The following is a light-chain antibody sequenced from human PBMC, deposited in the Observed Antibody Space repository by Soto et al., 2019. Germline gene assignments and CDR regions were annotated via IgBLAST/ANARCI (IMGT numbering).Light chain of an antibody. Sequence: IVLPQAPGTLSLSQGERATLSCRASQSVSSSYLAWYQQKPGQAPRLLIYGASTRATGIPDRFSGSGSGTDFTLTISRLEPEDFAVYYCQQYDSSPGTFGQGTKVDIK. J-gene: IGKJ1*01. CDR2: GAS. V-gene: IGKV3-20*01. CDR3: QQYDSSPGT. CDR1: QSVSSSY.